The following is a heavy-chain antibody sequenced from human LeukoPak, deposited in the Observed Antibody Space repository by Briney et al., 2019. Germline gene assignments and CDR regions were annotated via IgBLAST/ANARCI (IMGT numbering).Heavy chain of an antibody. CDR2: VHLDGRT. CDR1: VRPVTSTNW. CDR3: AREGGFYRALDF. V-gene: IGHV4-4*02. Sequence: SETLSLTCDVSVRPVTSTNWWTWVRQPPGNGLEWIGEVHLDGRTNYNPSLKSRLIMSVDLPENHISLKLTSVTAAETDVYYCAREGGFYRALDFSGQGTLVTVSS. J-gene: IGHJ4*02. D-gene: IGHD3-3*01.